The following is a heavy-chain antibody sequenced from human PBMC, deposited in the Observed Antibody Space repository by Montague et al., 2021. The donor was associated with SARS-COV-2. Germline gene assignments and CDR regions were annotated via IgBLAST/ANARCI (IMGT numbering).Heavy chain of an antibody. CDR3: ASSVVTAMVPLYYYYYGMGV. J-gene: IGHJ6*02. CDR2: ISSSSSYT. D-gene: IGHD5-18*01. Sequence: SLRLSCAASGFTFSYYYMRWLRQAPGKGLEWVSYISSSSSYTNYAASVKGRFTISRDNAKNSLYLQMNSLRAEDTAVYYCASSVVTAMVPLYYYYYGMGVWGQGTTVTVSS. CDR1: GFTFSYYY. V-gene: IGHV3-11*06.